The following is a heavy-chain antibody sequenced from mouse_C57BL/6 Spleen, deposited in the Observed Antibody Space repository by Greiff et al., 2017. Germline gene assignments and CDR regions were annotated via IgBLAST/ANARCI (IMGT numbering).Heavy chain of an antibody. V-gene: IGHV1-55*01. J-gene: IGHJ4*01. CDR1: GYTFTSYW. CDR3: ARKGSYGYYHYYAMGY. D-gene: IGHD2-3*01. Sequence: VQLQQPGAELVKPGASVKMSCKASGYTFTSYWITWVKQRPGQGLEWIGDIYPGSGSTNYNEKFKSKATLPVDTSSSTAYMQLSSLTSEDSAFYYFARKGSYGYYHYYAMGYWGQGTSVTVSS. CDR2: IYPGSGST.